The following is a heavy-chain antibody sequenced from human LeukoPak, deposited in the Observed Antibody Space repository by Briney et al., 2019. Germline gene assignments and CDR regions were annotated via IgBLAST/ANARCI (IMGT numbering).Heavy chain of an antibody. D-gene: IGHD6-19*01. V-gene: IGHV1-24*01. CDR1: VYTLTELS. CDR2: FDPEDGET. J-gene: IGHJ4*02. CDR3: ATNLALRSSGPDY. Sequence: GASVNVSCKVSVYTLTELSMHWVRQAPGKGLEWMGGFDPEDGETIYAQKFQGRVTMTEDTSTDTAYMELSSLRSEDTAVYYCATNLALRSSGPDYWGQGTLVTVSS.